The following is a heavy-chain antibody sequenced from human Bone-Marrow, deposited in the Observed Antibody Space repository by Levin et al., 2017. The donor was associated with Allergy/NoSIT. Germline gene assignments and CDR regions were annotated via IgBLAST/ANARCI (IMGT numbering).Heavy chain of an antibody. D-gene: IGHD7-27*01. CDR3: ARRGPNWGFFDY. J-gene: IGHJ4*02. CDR2: ITTTGDST. V-gene: IGHV3-23*01. CDR1: GFTFSDHV. Sequence: GGSLRLSCAASGFTFSDHVLSWVRQAPGKGLEWVSAITTTGDSTYYADSVKGRFTISRYNSMNTLSLQMTSLRVEDTATYFCARRGPNWGFFDYWGKGTLVTVSS.